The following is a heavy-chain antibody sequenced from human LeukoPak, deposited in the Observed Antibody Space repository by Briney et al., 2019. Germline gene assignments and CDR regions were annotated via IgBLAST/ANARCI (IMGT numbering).Heavy chain of an antibody. CDR3: ARDLSPVVRASPMGY. CDR1: GFTFTSYG. D-gene: IGHD3-10*01. J-gene: IGHJ4*02. Sequence: PGGSLRPSCAASGFTFTSYGMHWVRQAPGKGLEWVALITYDGYYEYYSESVKGRFTISSDTSKNTMYLQMNSLRAEDTAVYYCARDLSPVVRASPMGYWGQGTLVTVSS. CDR2: ITYDGYYE. V-gene: IGHV3-30*03.